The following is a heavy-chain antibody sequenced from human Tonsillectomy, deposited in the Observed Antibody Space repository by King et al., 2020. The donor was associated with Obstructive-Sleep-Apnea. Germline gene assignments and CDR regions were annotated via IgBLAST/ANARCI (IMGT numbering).Heavy chain of an antibody. V-gene: IGHV3-30*14. CDR1: GFTFSNFE. CDR2: VSTDGRRQ. J-gene: IGHJ4*02. CDR3: ARDFDY. Sequence: VQLVESGGDVVRPGTSLTLSCIASGFTFSNFEIHWVREAPGKGLEWVTLVSTDGRRQYYVDSVKGRFTISRDNSKNTVYLQMNNLRPDDTAMYYCARDFDYWGQGTLVTVSP.